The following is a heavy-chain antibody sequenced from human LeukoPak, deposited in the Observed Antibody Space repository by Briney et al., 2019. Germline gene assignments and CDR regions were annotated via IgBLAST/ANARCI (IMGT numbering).Heavy chain of an antibody. D-gene: IGHD6-19*01. V-gene: IGHV3-23*01. Sequence: GGSLRLSCAASGFTFSSYAMSWVRQAPGKGLEWVSAISGSGGSTYYADSVKGRFTISRDNSKNTLYLQMNSLRAEDTAVYYCASAPGYSSGWFSLWGRGTLVTVSS. CDR1: GFTFSSYA. CDR3: ASAPGYSSGWFSL. CDR2: ISGSGGST. J-gene: IGHJ4*02.